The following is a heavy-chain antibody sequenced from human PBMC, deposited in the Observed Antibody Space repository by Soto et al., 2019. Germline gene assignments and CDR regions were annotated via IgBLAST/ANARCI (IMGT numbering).Heavy chain of an antibody. CDR3: ANGRFLEWLLPDNWFDP. Sequence: VQLVESGGGVVQPGRSLRLSCAASGFTFSDYAMSWVRQAPGKGLEWVSAISGSGGSTYYADSVKGRFTISRDNSKNTLYLQLNSLKPDDTAIYYCANGRFLEWLLPDNWFDPWGQGTLVTVSS. D-gene: IGHD3-3*01. J-gene: IGHJ5*02. V-gene: IGHV3-23*04. CDR1: GFTFSDYA. CDR2: ISGSGGST.